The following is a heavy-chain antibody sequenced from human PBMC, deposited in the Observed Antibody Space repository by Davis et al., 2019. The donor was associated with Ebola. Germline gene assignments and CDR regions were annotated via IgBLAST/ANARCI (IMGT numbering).Heavy chain of an antibody. CDR1: GFTFSSYA. CDR2: ISGSGGST. Sequence: GGSLRLSCAASGFTFSSYAMSWVRQAPGKGLEWVSSISGSGGSTYYADSVKGRFTISRDNSKNTLYLQMNSLRAEDTAVYYCAKGGLDFWSGYPYWGQGTLVTVSS. D-gene: IGHD3-3*01. V-gene: IGHV3-23*01. CDR3: AKGGLDFWSGYPY. J-gene: IGHJ4*02.